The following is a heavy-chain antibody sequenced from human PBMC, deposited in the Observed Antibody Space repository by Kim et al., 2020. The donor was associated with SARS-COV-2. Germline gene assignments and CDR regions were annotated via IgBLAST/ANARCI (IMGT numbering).Heavy chain of an antibody. CDR2: IYSGGTT. Sequence: GGSLRLSCAASGFTVSSNYMSWVRQAPGRGLECVSLIYSGGTTYYADSVKGGFTISRDNSENILSLQMNSLRAEDTAVYYCARGPRFGTFSGGSWFDPWG. D-gene: IGHD3-16*01. CDR1: GFTVSSNY. V-gene: IGHV3-66*01. CDR3: ARGPRFGTFSGGSWFDP. J-gene: IGHJ5*02.